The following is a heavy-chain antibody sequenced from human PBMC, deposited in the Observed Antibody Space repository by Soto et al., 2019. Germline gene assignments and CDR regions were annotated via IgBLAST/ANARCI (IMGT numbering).Heavy chain of an antibody. Sequence: PGGSLRLSCAASGFTFSSYAMHWVRQAPGKGLEWVAVISYDGSNKYYADSVKGRFTISRDNSKNTLYLQMNSLRAEDTAVYYCAREQMSIVVVTAMVEYGIDVWGQGTTVTVSS. J-gene: IGHJ6*02. D-gene: IGHD2-21*02. V-gene: IGHV3-30-3*01. CDR3: AREQMSIVVVTAMVEYGIDV. CDR1: GFTFSSYA. CDR2: ISYDGSNK.